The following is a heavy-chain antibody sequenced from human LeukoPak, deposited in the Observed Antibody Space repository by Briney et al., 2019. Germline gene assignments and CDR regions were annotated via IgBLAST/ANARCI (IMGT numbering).Heavy chain of an antibody. CDR2: MNPNSGNT. Sequence: ASVKVSCKASGYTFASYDINWVRQATGQGLEWMGWMNPNSGNTGYAQKFRGRVTMTRNTSISTAYMELSSLRSEDTAVYYCARGAGSSGWYFLTRYYYYMDVWGKGTTVTVSS. V-gene: IGHV1-8*01. CDR3: ARGAGSSGWYFLTRYYYYMDV. D-gene: IGHD6-19*01. J-gene: IGHJ6*03. CDR1: GYTFASYD.